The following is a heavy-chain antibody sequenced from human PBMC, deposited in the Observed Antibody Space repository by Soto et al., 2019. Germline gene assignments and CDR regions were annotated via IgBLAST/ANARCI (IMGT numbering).Heavy chain of an antibody. J-gene: IGHJ6*02. Sequence: KTSETLSLTCTVSGGSIKYSYWTWIRQPPGKGLEWIGYISYTGSANYNASLKSRLTISVDTSKNQFSLKLSSVTAADTALYYCARVNYGDYYYGMDVWGQGTTVTVSS. V-gene: IGHV4-59*01. D-gene: IGHD4-17*01. CDR3: ARVNYGDYYYGMDV. CDR2: ISYTGSA. CDR1: GGSIKYSY.